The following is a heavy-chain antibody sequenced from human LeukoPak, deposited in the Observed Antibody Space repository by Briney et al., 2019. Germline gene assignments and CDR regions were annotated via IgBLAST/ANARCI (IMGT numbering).Heavy chain of an antibody. CDR1: GFTFSDYY. V-gene: IGHV3-11*04. Sequence: GGSPRLSCAASGFTFSDYYMGWIRQAPGKGLEWVSYTTNNGRKVYYADSVKGRFTISRDNAKNSLYLQMNSLRAEDTAVYYCARAGEDSRGYYRGFDYWGQGTLLTVSS. CDR2: TTNNGRKV. D-gene: IGHD3-22*01. J-gene: IGHJ4*02. CDR3: ARAGEDSRGYYRGFDY.